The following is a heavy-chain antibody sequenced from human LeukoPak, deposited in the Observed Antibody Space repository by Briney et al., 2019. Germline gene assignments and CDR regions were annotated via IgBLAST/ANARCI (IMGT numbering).Heavy chain of an antibody. CDR2: IKQDESEK. CDR3: ARDGGPFDS. V-gene: IGHV3-7*03. J-gene: IGHJ4*02. D-gene: IGHD3-16*01. Sequence: GGSLRLSCAASGFTFSAYWMSWVRQAPGKGLEWVANIKQDESEKYCVDSVKGRFTMSRDNAKKSLYLQMNSLRAEDTAVYYCARDGGPFDSWGQGTLVTVSS. CDR1: GFTFSAYW.